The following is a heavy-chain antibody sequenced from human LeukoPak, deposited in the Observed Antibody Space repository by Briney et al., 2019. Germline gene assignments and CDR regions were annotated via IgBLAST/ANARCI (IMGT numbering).Heavy chain of an antibody. CDR2: IYDSGST. D-gene: IGHD1-14*01. CDR1: GGSISRSNYY. CDR3: ARDLITYPYNWFDP. V-gene: IGHV4-39*07. Sequence: KSSETLSLTCTVSGGSISRSNYYWGWIRQPPGKGLEWIGSIYDSGSTYYNPSLKSRVTISVDTSKNQFSLKLSSVTAADTAVYYCARDLITYPYNWFDPWGQGILVTVSS. J-gene: IGHJ5*02.